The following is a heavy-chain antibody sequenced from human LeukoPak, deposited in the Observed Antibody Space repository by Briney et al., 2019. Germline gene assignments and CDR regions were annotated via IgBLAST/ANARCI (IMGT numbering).Heavy chain of an antibody. CDR3: ARTHDYVWGSYPTHFDY. Sequence: SETLSLTCAVYGGSFSGYYWSWIRQPPGKGLEWVGEINHSGSTKYNAALKRRVTISVDTSKNQFSLKLRSMTAADTAVYYCARTHDYVWGSYPTHFDYWGEGTPVTVSS. CDR2: INHSGST. V-gene: IGHV4-34*01. CDR1: GGSFSGYY. J-gene: IGHJ4*02. D-gene: IGHD3-16*02.